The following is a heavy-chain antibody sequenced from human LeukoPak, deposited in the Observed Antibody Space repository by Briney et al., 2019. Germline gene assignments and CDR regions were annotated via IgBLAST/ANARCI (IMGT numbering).Heavy chain of an antibody. J-gene: IGHJ6*03. Sequence: PSETLSLTCAVSGYSISSGYYWGWIRQPPGKGLEWIGSIYHSGSTYYNPSLKSRVTISVDTSKNQFSLKLSSVTAADTAVYYCARYQWELPYYYYMDVWGKGTTVTVSS. D-gene: IGHD1-26*01. CDR2: IYHSGST. CDR1: GYSISSGYY. V-gene: IGHV4-38-2*01. CDR3: ARYQWELPYYYYMDV.